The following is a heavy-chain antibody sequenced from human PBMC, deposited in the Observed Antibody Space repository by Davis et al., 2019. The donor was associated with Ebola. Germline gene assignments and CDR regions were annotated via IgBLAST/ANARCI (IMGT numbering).Heavy chain of an antibody. Sequence: GESLKISCAASGFTFSSYGMHWVRQAPGKGLEWVAVIWYDGSNKYYADSVKGRFTISRDNSKNTLYLQMNSLRAEDTAVYYYARGDCSSTSCYHGMDVWGQGTTVTVSS. V-gene: IGHV3-33*01. D-gene: IGHD2-2*01. CDR3: ARGDCSSTSCYHGMDV. J-gene: IGHJ6*02. CDR1: GFTFSSYG. CDR2: IWYDGSNK.